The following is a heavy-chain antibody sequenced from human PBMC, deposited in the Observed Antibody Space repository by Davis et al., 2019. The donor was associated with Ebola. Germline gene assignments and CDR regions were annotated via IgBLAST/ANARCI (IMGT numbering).Heavy chain of an antibody. CDR1: GGSISSYY. D-gene: IGHD1-14*01. CDR2: IYYSGST. CDR3: ARGVEGILRPLDM. V-gene: IGHV4-59*01. J-gene: IGHJ3*02. Sequence: PSETLSLTCTVSGGSISSYYWSWIRQPPGKGLEWIGYIYYSGSTNYNPSLKSRVTISVDTSKNHFSLKLSSVTAADTAVYYCARGVEGILRPLDMWGQGTMVTISS.